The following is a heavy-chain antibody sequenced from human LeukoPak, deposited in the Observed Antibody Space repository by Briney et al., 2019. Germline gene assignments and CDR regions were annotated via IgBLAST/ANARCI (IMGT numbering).Heavy chain of an antibody. D-gene: IGHD2-15*01. CDR3: AREAGDYSRGFDY. V-gene: IGHV4-59*01. CDR1: GGSISSYY. Sequence: SETLSLTCTVSGGSISSYYWSWIRQPPGKGLEWIGYIYYGGSTNYNPSLKSRVTISVDTSKNQFSLKLSSVTAADTAVYYCAREAGDYSRGFDYWGQGTLVTVSS. J-gene: IGHJ4*02. CDR2: IYYGGST.